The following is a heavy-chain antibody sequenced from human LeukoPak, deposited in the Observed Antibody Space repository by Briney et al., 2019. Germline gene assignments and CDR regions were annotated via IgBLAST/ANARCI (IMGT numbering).Heavy chain of an antibody. CDR2: ISGSGGST. D-gene: IGHD3-10*01. CDR3: AKRTLLWFGEPH. CDR1: GFTFSSYA. V-gene: IGHV3-23*01. J-gene: IGHJ4*02. Sequence: GGSLKLSCAASGFTFSSYAMSWVRQAPGKGLEWVSAISGSGGSTYYADSVKGRFTISRDNSKNTLYLQMNSLRAEDTAVYYCAKRTLLWFGEPHWGQGTLVTVSS.